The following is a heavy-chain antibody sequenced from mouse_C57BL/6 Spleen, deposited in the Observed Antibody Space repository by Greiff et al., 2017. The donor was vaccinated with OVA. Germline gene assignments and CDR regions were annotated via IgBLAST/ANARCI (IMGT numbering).Heavy chain of an antibody. CDR2: IYPGEGDT. CDR3: ARNYYGSSSMDY. V-gene: IGHV1-82*01. Sequence: VQLQQSGPELVKPGASVKISCKASGYAFSSSWMNWVKQRPGKGLEWIGRIYPGEGDTNYNGKFKGKATLTADKSSSTANMQLSSLTSEDSAVYFCARNYYGSSSMDYWGQGTSVTVSS. CDR1: GYAFSSSW. J-gene: IGHJ4*01. D-gene: IGHD1-1*01.